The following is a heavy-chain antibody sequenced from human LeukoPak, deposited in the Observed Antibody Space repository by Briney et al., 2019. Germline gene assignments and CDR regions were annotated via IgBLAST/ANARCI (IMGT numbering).Heavy chain of an antibody. CDR3: TRKGSQWDFLVDS. CDR1: GFTFSSYT. CDR2: ISSSSSYI. D-gene: IGHD1-26*01. V-gene: IGHV3-21*01. Sequence: KTGGSLRLSCAASGFTFSSYTMNWVRQAPGKGLEWVSSISSSSSYIYYADSVKGRFTISRDNAKNSLSLQMDSRTAEDTAVYYCTRKGSQWDFLVDSWGQGTRVTVSP. J-gene: IGHJ4*02.